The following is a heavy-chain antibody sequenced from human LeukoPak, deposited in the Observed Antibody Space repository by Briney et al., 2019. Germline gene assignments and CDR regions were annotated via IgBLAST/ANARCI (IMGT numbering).Heavy chain of an antibody. Sequence: PGGSLRLSCVASGFTFSSYEMNWVRQAPGKGLEWVSYISSSGSTIHYADSVKGRFTISRDNAKNSLYLQMNSLRAEDTAVYYCARALAAAGLRGFYYFDYWGQGTLVTVSS. J-gene: IGHJ4*02. D-gene: IGHD6-13*01. CDR1: GFTFSSYE. V-gene: IGHV3-48*03. CDR2: ISSSGSTI. CDR3: ARALAAAGLRGFYYFDY.